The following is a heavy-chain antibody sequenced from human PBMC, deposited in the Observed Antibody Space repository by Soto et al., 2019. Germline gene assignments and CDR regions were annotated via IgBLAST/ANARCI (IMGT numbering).Heavy chain of an antibody. CDR1: GFSLSTSGVG. D-gene: IGHD3-10*01. J-gene: IGHJ4*02. Sequence: QITLKESGPTLVKPTQTLTLTCTFSGFSLSTSGVGVGWIRQPPGKALEWLALIYWDDDKRYSPSLKSRLTITKDASKSQVVLTMTNMDPVDTAAYYCAHSTLWSPKRIMDDYWGQGTLVTVSS. CDR2: IYWDDDK. V-gene: IGHV2-5*02. CDR3: AHSTLWSPKRIMDDY.